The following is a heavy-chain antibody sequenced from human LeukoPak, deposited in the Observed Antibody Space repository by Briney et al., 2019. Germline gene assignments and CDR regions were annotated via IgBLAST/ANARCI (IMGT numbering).Heavy chain of an antibody. CDR2: IYYSGGT. J-gene: IGHJ4*02. CDR1: GGSISSYY. V-gene: IGHV4-59*12. CDR3: APYGSGFSVDDF. D-gene: IGHD3-10*01. Sequence: SETLSLTCTVSGGSISSYYWTWIRQPPGKGLGLEWIGYIYYSGGTNYNPSLKSRVTISIDTSKNQFSLRLSSVTAADTAVYYCAPYGSGFSVDDFWGQGTLVTVSS.